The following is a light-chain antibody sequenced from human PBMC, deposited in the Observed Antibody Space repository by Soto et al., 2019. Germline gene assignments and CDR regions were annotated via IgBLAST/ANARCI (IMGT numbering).Light chain of an antibody. Sequence: EIVLTQSPGTLSLSPGERATLSCRASQSVSSSYLAWYQQKPGQAPRLLIYGASSRATDIPDRFSGSGSGTDFTLTISRLEPEDFAVYYCQQFGTSLPTFGGGTK. CDR2: GAS. V-gene: IGKV3-20*01. CDR3: QQFGTSLPT. J-gene: IGKJ4*01. CDR1: QSVSSSY.